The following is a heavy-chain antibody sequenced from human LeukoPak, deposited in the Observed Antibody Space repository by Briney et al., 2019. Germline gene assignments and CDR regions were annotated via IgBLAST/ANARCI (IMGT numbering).Heavy chain of an antibody. CDR2: ISSRGDIT. V-gene: IGHV3-23*01. D-gene: IGHD6-19*01. CDR3: VKGPRPDITVAHTVEN. J-gene: IGHJ4*02. Sequence: PGGSLRLSCAASGFIFSNYAMSWVRQVPGRGLEWVSTISSRGDITYVADSVKGRFTISRDNSKNSLYLQMNTVRAEDTAVYYCVKGPRPDITVAHTVENWGQGTLVTVSS. CDR1: GFIFSNYA.